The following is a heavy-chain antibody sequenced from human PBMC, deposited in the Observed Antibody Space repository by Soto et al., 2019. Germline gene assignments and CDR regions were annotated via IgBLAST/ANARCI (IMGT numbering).Heavy chain of an antibody. CDR2: ISVSGTSI. V-gene: IGHV3-11*01. D-gene: IGHD3-16*01. CDR1: GFILSDYY. CDR3: VRDGGPLSYYGLDV. Sequence: VGSLRLSCAASGFILSDYYMSWIRQAPGKGLDWVSYISVSGTSIYYADSVKGRFTVSRDNAKSSVYLQMNSLRAEDTAIYYCVRDGGPLSYYGLDVWGQGTTVTVSS. J-gene: IGHJ6*02.